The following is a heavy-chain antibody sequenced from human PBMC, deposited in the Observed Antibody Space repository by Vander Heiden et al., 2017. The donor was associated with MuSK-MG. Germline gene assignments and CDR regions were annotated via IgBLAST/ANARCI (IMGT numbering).Heavy chain of an antibody. Sequence: EMQLVESGGGWVQPGGSLRISCAAPGFTFSPYALNWVLQAPGKGLEWVSYIMSSGTNIHYADSVKGRVTISIDNAKNSLYLQMNILRAEDTAVYYCARGGYCSGGTCYLYNAFDMWGQGTMVTVSS. V-gene: IGHV3-48*03. J-gene: IGHJ3*02. CDR2: IMSSGTNI. D-gene: IGHD2-15*01. CDR1: GFTFSPYA. CDR3: ARGGYCSGGTCYLYNAFDM.